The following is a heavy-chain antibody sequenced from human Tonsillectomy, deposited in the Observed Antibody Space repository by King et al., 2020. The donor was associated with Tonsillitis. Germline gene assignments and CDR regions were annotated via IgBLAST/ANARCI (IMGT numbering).Heavy chain of an antibody. CDR1: GGSISSYY. Sequence: LQLQESGPGLAKPSETLSLTCTVSGGSISSYYWSWIRQPAGKGLEWIGRIYSSGRTNYNPSLKSRVTMSVETSKNQFSLKLSSVTAADTAVYYCARDRGSPITGTLGPFDYWGQGTLVTVSS. CDR2: IYSSGRT. J-gene: IGHJ4*02. V-gene: IGHV4-4*07. D-gene: IGHD1-7*01. CDR3: ARDRGSPITGTLGPFDY.